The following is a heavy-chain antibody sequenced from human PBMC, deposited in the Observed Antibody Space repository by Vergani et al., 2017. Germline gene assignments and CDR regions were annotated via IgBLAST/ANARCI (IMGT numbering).Heavy chain of an antibody. J-gene: IGHJ6*03. V-gene: IGHV4-4*07. CDR1: GGSISSYY. CDR2: IYTSGST. Sequence: QVQLQESGPGLVKPSETLSLTCTVSGGSISSYYWSWIRQPAGKGLEWIGRIYTSGSTNYNPSLKSRVTMSVDTSKNQFSLKLRSDDTAVYYCARGGYYYYMDVWGKGTTVTVSS. CDR3: ARGGYYYYMDV.